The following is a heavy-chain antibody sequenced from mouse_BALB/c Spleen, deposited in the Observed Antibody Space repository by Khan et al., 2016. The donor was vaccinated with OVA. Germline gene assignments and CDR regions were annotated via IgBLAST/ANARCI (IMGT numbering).Heavy chain of an antibody. J-gene: IGHJ3*01. D-gene: IGHD2-14*01. Sequence: QVQLKQSGAELARPGASVKMSCKASGYTFTSYTIYWIKTRPGQGLEWVGYINPGNGYPNYNQKFKDKATLTTDNSSTTAYLQMCSLTSDDTAIYDCVRDWACHRNDGGFGYWGQGTLVTVSA. V-gene: IGHV1-4*01. CDR1: GYTFTSYT. CDR3: VRDWACHRNDGGFGY. CDR2: INPGNGYP.